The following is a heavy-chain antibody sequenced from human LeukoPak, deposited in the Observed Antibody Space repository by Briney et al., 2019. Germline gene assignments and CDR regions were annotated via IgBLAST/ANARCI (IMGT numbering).Heavy chain of an antibody. Sequence: SETLSLTCAVSGGSISSGGYSWSWIRLPPGKGLEWIGYIYYSGSTYYNPSLKTRVTISVDTSKNQFSLKLNSVTAADTAVYYCARDRNRGYRYSDYWGQGTLVTVSS. J-gene: IGHJ4*02. D-gene: IGHD1-14*01. V-gene: IGHV4-30-4*07. CDR3: ARDRNRGYRYSDY. CDR2: IYYSGST. CDR1: GGSISSGGYS.